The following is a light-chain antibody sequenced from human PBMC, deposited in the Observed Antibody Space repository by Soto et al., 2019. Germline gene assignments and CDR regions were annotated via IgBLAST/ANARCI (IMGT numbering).Light chain of an antibody. J-gene: IGLJ1*01. CDR1: ASDVGVYNY. V-gene: IGLV2-8*01. Sequence: QSVLTQPPSASGSLGQSVTISCTGTASDVGVYNYVSWYQQHPGKAPKLMIYEVTKRPSGVPHRFSGSKSGNTASLTVSGLQAEDEADYYCSSYAGSSTLYVFGTGTKVTVL. CDR2: EVT. CDR3: SSYAGSSTLYV.